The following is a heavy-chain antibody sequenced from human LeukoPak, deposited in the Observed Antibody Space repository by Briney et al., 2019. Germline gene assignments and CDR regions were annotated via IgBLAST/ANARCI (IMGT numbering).Heavy chain of an antibody. CDR1: GFTFSSYA. Sequence: PGGSLRLSCAASGFTFSSYAMHWVRQAPGKGLEWVAVISYDGSNKYYADSVKGRFTISRDNSKNTLYLQMNSLRAEDTAVYYCARGPIVGYFDYWGQGTLVTVSS. CDR3: ARGPIVGYFDY. V-gene: IGHV3-30*04. J-gene: IGHJ4*02. D-gene: IGHD3-16*02. CDR2: ISYDGSNK.